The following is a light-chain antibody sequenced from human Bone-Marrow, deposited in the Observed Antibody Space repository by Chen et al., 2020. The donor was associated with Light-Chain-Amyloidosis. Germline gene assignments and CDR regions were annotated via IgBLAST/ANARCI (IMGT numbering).Light chain of an antibody. J-gene: IGKJ4*01. CDR3: QQYGTSPLT. CDR2: GSS. CDR1: QTISSNY. V-gene: IGKV3-20*01. Sequence: EIVLTQSTGTLSLSPGEGANLSCRASQTISSNYLTWYQQTFGQAPRLLIYGSSSRATGIPDRCTGSGAWTDFTLTINRLEPEDFAMDYCQQYGTSPLTSGGGTKVEIK.